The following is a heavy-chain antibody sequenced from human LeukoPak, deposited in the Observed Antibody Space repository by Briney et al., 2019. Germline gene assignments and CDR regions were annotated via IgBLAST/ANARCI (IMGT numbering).Heavy chain of an antibody. J-gene: IGHJ4*02. CDR1: GYTVSNYG. V-gene: IGHV1-18*01. D-gene: IGHD2-21*01. Sequence: GSVRVSCEASGYTVSNYGISWVRQAPGQGLEWMGWIAVYNANTNYAQSLQDRVTMTTDTATSTAYMELSSLRSDDTAMYYCARDFAGLFDYWGQGTLVTVSS. CDR2: IAVYNANT. CDR3: ARDFAGLFDY.